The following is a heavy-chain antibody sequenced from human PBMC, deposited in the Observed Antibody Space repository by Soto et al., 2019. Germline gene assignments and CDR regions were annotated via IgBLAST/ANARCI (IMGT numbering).Heavy chain of an antibody. J-gene: IGHJ5*02. D-gene: IGHD6-13*01. Sequence: QVQLQESGPGLVKPSQTLSLTCTVSGGSISSGGYYWSWIRQHPGKGLEWIGYIYYSGSTYYNPSLKSRVTISVDTSKNQFSLKLSSVTAADTAAYYCARGRIAAAANWFDPWGQGTLVTVSS. CDR3: ARGRIAAAANWFDP. V-gene: IGHV4-31*03. CDR1: GGSISSGGYY. CDR2: IYYSGST.